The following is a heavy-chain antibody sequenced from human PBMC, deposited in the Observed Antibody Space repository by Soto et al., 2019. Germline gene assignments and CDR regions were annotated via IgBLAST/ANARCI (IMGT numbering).Heavy chain of an antibody. Sequence: SEPLSLTCTVSGGSISSYYWSWIRQPPGKGLEWIGYIYYSGSTNYNPSLKSRVTISVDTSKNQFSLKLSSVTAADTAVYYCAREAVARTDWFDAWGQGTLVTVSS. D-gene: IGHD6-19*01. CDR1: GGSISSYY. CDR2: IYYSGST. V-gene: IGHV4-59*01. CDR3: AREAVARTDWFDA. J-gene: IGHJ5*02.